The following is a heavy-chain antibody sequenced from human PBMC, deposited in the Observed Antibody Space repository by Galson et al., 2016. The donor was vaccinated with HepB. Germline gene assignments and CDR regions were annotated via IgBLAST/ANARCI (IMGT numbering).Heavy chain of an antibody. Sequence: SLRLSCAASGFIFDDYAMHWVRQRPGKGLEWVSGITWDSGSLGYVDSVKGRFTISRDNAKNSLYLQMNSLRPEDTGLYYCAKDRSAYYHALDVWGQGTTVIVSS. V-gene: IGHV3-9*01. CDR2: ITWDSGSL. CDR3: AKDRSAYYHALDV. CDR1: GFIFDDYA. J-gene: IGHJ6*02.